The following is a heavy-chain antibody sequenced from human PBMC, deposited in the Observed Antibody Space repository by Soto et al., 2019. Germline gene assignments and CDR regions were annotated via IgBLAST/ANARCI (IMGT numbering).Heavy chain of an antibody. CDR2: INAGNGNT. D-gene: IGHD2-15*01. CDR3: ARDAGYCSGGSCSPFDY. Sequence: ASVKVSCKASGYTFTSYAMHWVRQAPGQRLEWMGWINAGNGNTKYSQKFQGRVTITRDTSASTAYMELSSLRSEDTAVYYCARDAGYCSGGSCSPFDYWGQGTLVTVSS. CDR1: GYTFTSYA. V-gene: IGHV1-3*01. J-gene: IGHJ4*02.